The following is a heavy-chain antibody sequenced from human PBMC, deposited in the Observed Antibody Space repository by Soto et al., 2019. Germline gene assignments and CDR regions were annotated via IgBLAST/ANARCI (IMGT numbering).Heavy chain of an antibody. D-gene: IGHD3-22*01. Sequence: AGGSQRLSCTASGFTFRSYGMNWVRQAPGKGLEWVSSISSSSSYIYYADSVKGRFTISRDNAKNSLYLQMNSLRAEDTAVYYCARAPYYYDSSGYWAYWGQGTLVTVSS. CDR2: ISSSSSYI. V-gene: IGHV3-21*01. J-gene: IGHJ4*02. CDR3: ARAPYYYDSSGYWAY. CDR1: GFTFRSYG.